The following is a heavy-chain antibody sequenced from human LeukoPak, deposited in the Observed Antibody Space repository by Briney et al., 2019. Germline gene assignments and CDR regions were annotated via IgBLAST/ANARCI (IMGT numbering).Heavy chain of an antibody. CDR3: AREKGAFSSWAFDF. Sequence: TSSETLSLTCTVSGGSISSSSYYWGWIRQPPGKGLEWIGNIYYSGSTYYNPSLKSRVTISLDTSKNQFSLKLSSVTAADTAVYYCAREKGAFSSWAFDFWGQGTMVTVSS. D-gene: IGHD6-19*01. CDR1: GGSISSSSYY. CDR2: IYYSGST. V-gene: IGHV4-39*07. J-gene: IGHJ3*01.